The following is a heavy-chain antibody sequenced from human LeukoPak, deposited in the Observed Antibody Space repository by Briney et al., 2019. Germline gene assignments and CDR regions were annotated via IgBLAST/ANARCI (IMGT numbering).Heavy chain of an antibody. J-gene: IGHJ4*02. CDR3: ARDYLVVRGVIPY. CDR2: IYYSGST. V-gene: IGHV4-39*07. D-gene: IGHD3-10*01. Sequence: SETLSLTCTVSGGSISSSSYYWGWIRQPPGKGLEWIGSIYYSGSTYYNPSLKSRVTISVDTSKNQFSLKLSSVTAEDTAVYYCARDYLVVRGVIPYWGQGTLVTVSS. CDR1: GGSISSSSYY.